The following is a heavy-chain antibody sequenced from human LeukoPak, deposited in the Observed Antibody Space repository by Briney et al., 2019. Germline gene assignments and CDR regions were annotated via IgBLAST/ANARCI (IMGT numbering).Heavy chain of an antibody. CDR2: INPNSGGT. Sequence: ASVKVSCKASGYTFTGYYMHWVRQAPGQGLEWMGWINPNSGGTNYAQKLQGRVTMTTDTSTSTAYMELRSLRSDDTAVYYCARLLVVVPAAISLDYWGQGTLVTVSS. D-gene: IGHD2-2*01. V-gene: IGHV1-2*02. J-gene: IGHJ4*02. CDR3: ARLLVVVPAAISLDY. CDR1: GYTFTGYY.